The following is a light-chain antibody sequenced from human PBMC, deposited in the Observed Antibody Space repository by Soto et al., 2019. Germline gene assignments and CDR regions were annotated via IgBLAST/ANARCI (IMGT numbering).Light chain of an antibody. CDR1: QGIRNG. CDR2: AAS. Sequence: AIQMTQSPSSLSASVGDRVTITCRASQGIRNGLGWYQQKPGKAPKLLSYAASSLKSGVPSRFSGSGSGTDFTLTISSLQPEDFATYYCLQDYSYPQTFGQGTKVEMK. J-gene: IGKJ1*01. CDR3: LQDYSYPQT. V-gene: IGKV1-6*01.